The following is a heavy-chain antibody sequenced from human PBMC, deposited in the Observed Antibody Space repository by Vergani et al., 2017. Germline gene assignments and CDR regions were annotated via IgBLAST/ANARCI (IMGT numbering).Heavy chain of an antibody. J-gene: IGHJ6*03. CDR1: GFTFSSYS. Sequence: EVQLVESGGGLVKPGGSLRLSCAASGFTFSSYSMNWVRQAPGKGLEWVSGISGSGATSYYAESMKGRFAMSRDNSKKTVYVQMNNLKPEDTAVYYCAIGGVGADTRCYYMVVWGRGTTVTVSS. CDR2: ISGSGATS. CDR3: AIGGVGADTRCYYMVV. D-gene: IGHD1-26*01. V-gene: IGHV3-21*04.